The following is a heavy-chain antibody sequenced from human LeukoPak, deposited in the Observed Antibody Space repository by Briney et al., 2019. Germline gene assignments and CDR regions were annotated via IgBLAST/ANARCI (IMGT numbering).Heavy chain of an antibody. D-gene: IGHD6-13*01. Sequence: SQTLSLTCVISGNSVSSNSATWNWIRQSPSRGLEWLGRTYYRSKWYNDYALSVKSRITINPDTSKNQFSLQLNSVAPEDTAVYYCAKAQDPIAAAGTSPFDYWGQGTLVTVSS. J-gene: IGHJ4*02. CDR3: AKAQDPIAAAGTSPFDY. CDR2: TYYRSKWYN. V-gene: IGHV6-1*01. CDR1: GNSVSSNSAT.